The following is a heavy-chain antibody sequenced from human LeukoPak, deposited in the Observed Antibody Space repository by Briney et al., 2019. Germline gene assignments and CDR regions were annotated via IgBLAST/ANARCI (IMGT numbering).Heavy chain of an antibody. Sequence: SETLSLTCTVSGYSISGGYYWGWIRPTPGKGLEWIGTIFQSVSTYYNPSLKSRVTTSVDTSKNQFSLKLSSVTAADTAVYYCARNNSNGFDFWSQGTLVTVSS. V-gene: IGHV4-38-2*02. J-gene: IGHJ4*02. D-gene: IGHD6-19*01. CDR1: GYSISGGYY. CDR3: ARNNSNGFDF. CDR2: IFQSVST.